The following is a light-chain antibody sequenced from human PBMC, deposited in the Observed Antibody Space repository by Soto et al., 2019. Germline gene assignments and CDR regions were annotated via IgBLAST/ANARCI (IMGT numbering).Light chain of an antibody. CDR3: QHYGSSPWP. CDR2: GAS. Sequence: TQSPATLSGPAASRCTLSLRASQSVKSNLAWYQQNPGQAPRLLIYGASSRATGIPDRFSGSGSGTDFTLTISRLEPEDFAVDYCQHYGSSPWPFCQLTKAAIK. J-gene: IGKJ1*01. V-gene: IGKV3-20*01. CDR1: QSVKSN.